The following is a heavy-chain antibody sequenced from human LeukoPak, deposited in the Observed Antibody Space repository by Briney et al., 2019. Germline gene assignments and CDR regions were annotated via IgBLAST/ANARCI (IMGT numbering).Heavy chain of an antibody. V-gene: IGHV3-30-3*01. CDR2: ISYDGSNK. CDR3: TRTPNDY. J-gene: IGHJ4*02. CDR1: GFTFSSYA. D-gene: IGHD2-2*01. Sequence: PGGSLRLSCAASGFTFSSYAMHWVRQAPGKGLEWVAVISYDGSNKYYADSVKGRFTISRDNSKNTLYLQMNSLRAEDTAVCYCTRTPNDYWGQGTLVTVSS.